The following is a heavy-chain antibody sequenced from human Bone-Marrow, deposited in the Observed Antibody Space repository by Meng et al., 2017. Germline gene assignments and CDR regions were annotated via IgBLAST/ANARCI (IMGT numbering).Heavy chain of an antibody. CDR1: GFTCSSYA. CDR3: ARGSGGYYFSD. Sequence: SLKISCAAPGFTCSSYALHLVRPAPGEGLEWVAVISYDGSNKYYADPVKGRFTISRDNSKNTLYLQMNSLRAEDTAVYDCARGSGGYYFSDWGQGTLVTVSS. D-gene: IGHD1-26*01. J-gene: IGHJ4*02. V-gene: IGHV3-30*04. CDR2: ISYDGSNK.